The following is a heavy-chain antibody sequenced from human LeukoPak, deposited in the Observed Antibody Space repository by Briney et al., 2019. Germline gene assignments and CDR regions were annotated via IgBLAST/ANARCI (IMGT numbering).Heavy chain of an antibody. D-gene: IGHD3-9*01. J-gene: IGHJ6*03. CDR2: ISGSGGST. CDR3: ANLGLLRYFDWLLSYYYMDV. CDR1: GFTFSSYA. V-gene: IGHV3-23*01. Sequence: GGSLRLSCAASGFTFSSYAMSWVRQAPGKGLEWVSAISGSGGSTYYADSVKGRFTISRDNSKNTLYLQMNSLRAEDTAVYYCANLGLLRYFDWLLSYYYMDVWGKGTTVTVSS.